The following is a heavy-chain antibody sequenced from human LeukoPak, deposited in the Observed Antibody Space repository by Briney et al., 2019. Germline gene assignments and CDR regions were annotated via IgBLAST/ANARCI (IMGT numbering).Heavy chain of an antibody. Sequence: GGSLRLSCAASGFTFSSYEMNWVRQAPGKGLEWVSYISSSGSTIYYADSVKGRFTISRDNAKNSLYLQMNSLRAEDTAVYYCAITQELDSSADLGKFDYWGQGTLVTVSS. J-gene: IGHJ4*02. CDR3: AITQELDSSADLGKFDY. D-gene: IGHD6-19*01. CDR1: GFTFSSYE. V-gene: IGHV3-48*03. CDR2: ISSSGSTI.